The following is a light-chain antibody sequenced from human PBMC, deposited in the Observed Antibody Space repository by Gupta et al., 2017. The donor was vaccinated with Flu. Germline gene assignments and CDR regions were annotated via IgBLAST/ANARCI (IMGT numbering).Light chain of an antibody. J-gene: IGLJ1*01. Sequence: QSALTQPPSASGSPGQSVTISCTGTSSDVGGYNYVSWYQQHPGNAPKLMSYEVSKRPSGVPERCAGSKSGNTASLTVSGLQAEDEAYYYCSSYAGSKNVAFGTGTKVTVL. CDR3: SSYAGSKNVA. CDR1: SSDVGGYNY. V-gene: IGLV2-8*01. CDR2: EVS.